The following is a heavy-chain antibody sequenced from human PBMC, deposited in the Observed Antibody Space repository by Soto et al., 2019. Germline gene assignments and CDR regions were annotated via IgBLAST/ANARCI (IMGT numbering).Heavy chain of an antibody. V-gene: IGHV3-23*01. CDR2: IRGSGDTS. Sequence: DVQLLESGGGLVQTGGSLRLSCAASGFTFSSCGMRWVRQSPGKWLLWVSAIRGSGDTSYYADSVKRRFTISRDNSKSTLYLPMNSLGAEDTAVYYCAKEDVVPPAMAGWVVRIHDYWGQGTLVTVSS. D-gene: IGHD2-2*01. J-gene: IGHJ4*02. CDR3: AKEDVVPPAMAGWVVRIHDY. CDR1: GFTFSSCG.